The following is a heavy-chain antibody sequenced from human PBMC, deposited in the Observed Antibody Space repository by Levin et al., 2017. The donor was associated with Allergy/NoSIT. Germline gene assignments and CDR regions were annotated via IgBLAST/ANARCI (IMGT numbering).Heavy chain of an antibody. V-gene: IGHV4-4*02. J-gene: IGHJ4*02. CDR1: GGSISSSNW. CDR2: IDHSGST. D-gene: IGHD3-22*01. CDR3: ARDAGNYDGSGYYFDY. Sequence: SCGVFGGSISSSNWWSWVRQPPGKGLEWIGEIDHSGSTNYNPSLKSRVTISVDKSQNQLSLKLSSVTAADTAVYYCARDAGNYDGSGYYFDYWGQGTLVTVSS.